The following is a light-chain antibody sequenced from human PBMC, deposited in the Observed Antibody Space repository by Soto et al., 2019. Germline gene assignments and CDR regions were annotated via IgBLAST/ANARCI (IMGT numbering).Light chain of an antibody. J-gene: IGKJ5*01. V-gene: IGKV1-9*01. CDR1: QGISNY. Sequence: DIQLTQSPSFLSASVGDRVTITCRASQGISNYLTWYQQKPGRAPKLLIYAASTLQSGVPSRFSGSGSGTEFTLTISSLQPEDFATYYRQQLNSYPITFGQGTRLEIK. CDR2: AAS. CDR3: QQLNSYPIT.